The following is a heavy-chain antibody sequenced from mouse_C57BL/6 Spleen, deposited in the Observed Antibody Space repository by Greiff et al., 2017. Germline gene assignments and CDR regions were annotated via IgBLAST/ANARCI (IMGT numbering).Heavy chain of an antibody. CDR2: IYPGSGNT. J-gene: IGHJ2*01. CDR1: GYTFTDYY. V-gene: IGHV1-76*01. Sequence: VQLQQSGAELVRPGASVKLSCKASGYTFTDYYINWVKQRPGQGLEWIARIYPGSGNTYYNEKFKGKATLTAEKSSSTAYMQLSSLTSEDSAVYFCARGDEFDYWGQGTTLTVSS. CDR3: ARGDEFDY.